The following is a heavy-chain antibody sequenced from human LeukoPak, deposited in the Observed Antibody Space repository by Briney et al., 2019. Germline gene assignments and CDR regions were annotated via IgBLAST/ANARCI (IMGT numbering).Heavy chain of an antibody. Sequence: ASVKVSCKASDYTFTSYGINWVRQDPGQGLEWMGWISGYNGNTNYAQKLQGRVTMTTDTSTSTAYMELRSLRSDDTAVYYCARDHKNYYDSSGYYYFDYWGQGTLVTVSS. J-gene: IGHJ4*02. V-gene: IGHV1-18*01. CDR2: ISGYNGNT. CDR1: DYTFTSYG. CDR3: ARDHKNYYDSSGYYYFDY. D-gene: IGHD3-22*01.